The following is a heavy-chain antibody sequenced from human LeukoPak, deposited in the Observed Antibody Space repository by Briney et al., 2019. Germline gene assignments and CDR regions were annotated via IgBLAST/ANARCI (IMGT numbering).Heavy chain of an antibody. Sequence: ASVKVSCKASGYTFTSYDINWVRQATGQGLEWMGWMNPNSGNTGYAQKFQGRVTMTRNTSISTAYMELSSLRSEDTAVYYCASPDFWSGYSNGMDVWGQGTTVTVSS. J-gene: IGHJ6*02. D-gene: IGHD3-3*01. CDR1: GYTFTSYD. CDR3: ASPDFWSGYSNGMDV. CDR2: MNPNSGNT. V-gene: IGHV1-8*01.